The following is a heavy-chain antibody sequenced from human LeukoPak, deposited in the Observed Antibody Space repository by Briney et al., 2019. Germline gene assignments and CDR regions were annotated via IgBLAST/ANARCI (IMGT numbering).Heavy chain of an antibody. Sequence: PGGSLRLSCAASGFTFSSYAMHWVRQAPGKGLEWVAVISYDGSNKYYADSVKGRFTISRDNSKNTLYLQMNSLGAEDTAVYYCARVLRYFDWLPFYYYYGMDVWGQGTTVTVSS. J-gene: IGHJ6*02. V-gene: IGHV3-30*04. CDR3: ARVLRYFDWLPFYYYYGMDV. CDR2: ISYDGSNK. CDR1: GFTFSSYA. D-gene: IGHD3-9*01.